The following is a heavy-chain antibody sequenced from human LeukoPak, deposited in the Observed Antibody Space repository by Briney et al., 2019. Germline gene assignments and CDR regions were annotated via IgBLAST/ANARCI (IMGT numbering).Heavy chain of an antibody. CDR3: VKVGVLWFGELSYFDY. CDR1: GFTFSSYG. J-gene: IGHJ4*02. CDR2: ISSNGGST. Sequence: GKSLRLSCAASGFTFSSYGMHWVRQAPGKGLEYVSAISSNGGSTYYADSVKGRFTISRDNSKNTLYLQMSSLRAEDTAVYYCVKVGVLWFGELSYFDYWGQGTLVTVSS. V-gene: IGHV3-64D*06. D-gene: IGHD3-10*01.